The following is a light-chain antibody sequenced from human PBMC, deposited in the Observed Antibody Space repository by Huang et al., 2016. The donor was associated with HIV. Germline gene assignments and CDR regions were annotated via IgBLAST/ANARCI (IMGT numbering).Light chain of an antibody. CDR3: QQYHNWPIT. Sequence: ETVMTQSPATLSVSPGGRAILSCRASQTVGSSVAWYKQKPGQAPRLLIYDASIRANGIPAKFSGSGSGTEFTLTLSSLQSEDFGFYYCQQYHNWPITFGQGTRLEIK. J-gene: IGKJ5*01. CDR2: DAS. V-gene: IGKV3-15*01. CDR1: QTVGSS.